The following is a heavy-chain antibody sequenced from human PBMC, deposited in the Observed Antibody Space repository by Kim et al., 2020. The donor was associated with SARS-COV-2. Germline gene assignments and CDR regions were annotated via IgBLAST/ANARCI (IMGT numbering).Heavy chain of an antibody. V-gene: IGHV1-18*01. CDR1: GYTFTSYG. CDR2: ISAYNGNT. CDR3: ARVKLLWFGELLELDY. J-gene: IGHJ4*02. Sequence: ASVKVSCKASGYTFTSYGISWVRQAPGQGLEWMGWISAYNGNTNYAQKLQGRVTMTTDTSTSTAYMELRSLRSDDTAVYYCARVKLLWFGELLELDYWGQGTLVTVSS. D-gene: IGHD3-10*01.